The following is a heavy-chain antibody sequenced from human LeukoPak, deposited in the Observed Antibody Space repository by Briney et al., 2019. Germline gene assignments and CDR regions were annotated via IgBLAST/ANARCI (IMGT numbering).Heavy chain of an antibody. D-gene: IGHD2-2*01. V-gene: IGHV4-39*01. CDR3: ARLFIRDIVVVPAASIDS. J-gene: IGHJ4*02. CDR1: GASVSSSDYY. Sequence: SETLSLTCTVSGASVSSSDYYWGWIRQPPGKGLEWIGNIYFSGGTNYTPPLKSPITMSVYTSNNQFSLKLSSVTATDTALYYCARLFIRDIVVVPAASIDSWGQGTLVTVSS. CDR2: IYFSGGT.